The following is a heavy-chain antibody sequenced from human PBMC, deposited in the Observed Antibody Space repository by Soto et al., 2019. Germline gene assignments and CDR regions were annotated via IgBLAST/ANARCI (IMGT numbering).Heavy chain of an antibody. CDR3: AKDMIPRYSSSWHTSFDY. Sequence: EVQLLASGGGLVQPGGSLRLSCAASGFTFSSYAMSWVRQAPGKGLEWVSAISGRSGSTYDADSVKGRFTISRDNSKHTLYLQMNSLRTEDTAVYYCAKDMIPRYSSSWHTSFDYWGQGNLVTVSS. CDR1: GFTFSSYA. D-gene: IGHD6-13*01. J-gene: IGHJ4*02. CDR2: ISGRSGST. V-gene: IGHV3-23*01.